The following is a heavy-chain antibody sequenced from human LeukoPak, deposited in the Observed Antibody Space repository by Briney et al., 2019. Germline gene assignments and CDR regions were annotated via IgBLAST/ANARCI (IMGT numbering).Heavy chain of an antibody. CDR2: ISYDGSTK. D-gene: IGHD3-22*01. Sequence: PGGSLRLSCEASGFTFSNFGMHWVRQAPGKGLEWVAIISYDGSTKYYADSVKGRFSISRDNSKNTLYLQMNSLGVEDTAVYYCATPPTAYTSGSLGYWGQGTLVTVSS. CDR1: GFTFSNFG. V-gene: IGHV3-30*03. J-gene: IGHJ4*02. CDR3: ATPPTAYTSGSLGY.